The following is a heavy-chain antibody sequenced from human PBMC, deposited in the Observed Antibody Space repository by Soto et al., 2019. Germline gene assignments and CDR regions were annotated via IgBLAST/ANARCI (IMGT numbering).Heavy chain of an antibody. Sequence: SETLSLTCTVSGGSISSYHWGWIRQPPGKRLEWIGYMYDSGSTNYNPSLKSRVTISVDTSKNQFSLKLSSVTAADTAVYYCARQGYSHGYGFDYWGQGTLVTVSS. CDR1: GGSISSYH. J-gene: IGHJ4*02. V-gene: IGHV4-59*08. CDR3: ARQGYSHGYGFDY. D-gene: IGHD5-18*01. CDR2: MYDSGST.